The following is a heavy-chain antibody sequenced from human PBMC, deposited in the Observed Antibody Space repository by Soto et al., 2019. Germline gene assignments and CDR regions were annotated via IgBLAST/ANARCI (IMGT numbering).Heavy chain of an antibody. J-gene: IGHJ3*02. CDR1: GYSLTELS. V-gene: IGHV1-24*01. CDR3: AADYYYDSSGYYGYAFDI. D-gene: IGHD3-22*01. Sequence: GASVKVSCKVSGYSLTELSMHWVRQAPGKGLEWMGGFDVGGGNTNYAQKFQERVTMTRDTSTSTAYMELSSLRSEDTAVYYCAADYYYDSSGYYGYAFDIWGQGTMVPVSS. CDR2: FDVGGGNT.